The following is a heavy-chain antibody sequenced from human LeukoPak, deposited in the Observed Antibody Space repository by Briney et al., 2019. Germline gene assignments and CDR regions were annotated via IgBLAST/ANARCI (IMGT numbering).Heavy chain of an antibody. D-gene: IGHD2-2*01. V-gene: IGHV3-33*01. CDR3: ARAAAASYYYYYYMDV. Sequence: GGSLRLSCAAYGFTFSSYGMHWVRQAPGKGLELVAVIWYDGSNKYYADSVKGRFTISRDNSKNTLYLQMNSLRAEDTAVYYCARAAAASYYYYYYMDVWGKGTTVTVSS. CDR1: GFTFSSYG. J-gene: IGHJ6*03. CDR2: IWYDGSNK.